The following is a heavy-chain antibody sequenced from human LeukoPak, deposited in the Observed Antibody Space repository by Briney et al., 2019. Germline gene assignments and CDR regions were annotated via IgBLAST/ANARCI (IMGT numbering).Heavy chain of an antibody. CDR3: ASLEYSSSSFAFDI. Sequence: SVKVSCKASGGTSSSYAISWVRQAPGQGLEWMGGIIPIFGTANYAQKFQGRVTITTDESTSTAYMELSSLRSEDTAVYYCASLEYSSSSFAFDIWGQGTMVTVSS. CDR1: GGTSSSYA. CDR2: IIPIFGTA. J-gene: IGHJ3*02. V-gene: IGHV1-69*05. D-gene: IGHD6-6*01.